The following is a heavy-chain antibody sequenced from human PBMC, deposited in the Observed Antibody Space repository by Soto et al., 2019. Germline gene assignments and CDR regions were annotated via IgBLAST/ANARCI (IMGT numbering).Heavy chain of an antibody. D-gene: IGHD2-21*02. CDR3: ARQRLLRLKPDFDI. Sequence: PLETLSLTCSVSGGSTSDKSYFWGWVRQSPGKGLEWIGSMYYSGSSYYNPSLKSRVAISVDTSRNQFSLKLRSVTAADTAVYFCARQRLLRLKPDFDIWGQGTLVTVSS. CDR2: MYYSGSS. V-gene: IGHV4-39*01. J-gene: IGHJ4*02. CDR1: GGSTSDKSYF.